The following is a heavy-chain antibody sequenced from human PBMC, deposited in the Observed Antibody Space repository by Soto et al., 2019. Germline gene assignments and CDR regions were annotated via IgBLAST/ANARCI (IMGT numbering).Heavy chain of an antibody. V-gene: IGHV3-23*01. D-gene: IGHD5-12*01. CDR2: FRTGGDDATT. J-gene: IGHJ3*02. CDR1: GFTFSSYS. Sequence: LRLSCAASGFTFSSYSMSWVRQAPGKGLEWVSGFRTGGDDATTYYADSVKGRFTISRDNAKNSLYLQMNSLRAEDTAVYYCARGPGYSGYDDAFDIWGQGTMVTVSS. CDR3: ARGPGYSGYDDAFDI.